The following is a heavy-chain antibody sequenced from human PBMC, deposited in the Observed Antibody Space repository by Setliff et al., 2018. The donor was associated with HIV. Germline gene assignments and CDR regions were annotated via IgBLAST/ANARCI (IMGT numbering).Heavy chain of an antibody. Sequence: ASVKVSCKASGYTFTGYYMHWVRQAPGQGLEWMGWINPDSGGTNLAQKFLGRVTLTRDTSISTAYLELSRLSSDDTAVYYCARNVPGILPRWVGFDPWGQGTLVTVSS. CDR2: INPDSGGT. CDR1: GYTFTGYY. V-gene: IGHV1-2*02. D-gene: IGHD1-20*01. CDR3: ARNVPGILPRWVGFDP. J-gene: IGHJ5*02.